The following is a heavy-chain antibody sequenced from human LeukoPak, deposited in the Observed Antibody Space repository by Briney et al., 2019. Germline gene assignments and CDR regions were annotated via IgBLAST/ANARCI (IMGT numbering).Heavy chain of an antibody. J-gene: IGHJ5*02. Sequence: SETLSLTCTVSGGSISSYYWSWIRQPPGKGLEWIGYIYYSGSTNYNPSLKSRVTISVDTSKNQFSLKLSSVTAADTAVYYCARSWHEYSSSSGWFDPWGQGTLVTVSS. CDR1: GGSISSYY. CDR3: ARSWHEYSSSSGWFDP. CDR2: IYYSGST. V-gene: IGHV4-59*08. D-gene: IGHD6-6*01.